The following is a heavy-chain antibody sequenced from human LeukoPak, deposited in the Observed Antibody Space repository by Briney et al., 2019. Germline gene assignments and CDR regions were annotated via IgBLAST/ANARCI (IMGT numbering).Heavy chain of an antibody. CDR2: IYYSGST. J-gene: IGHJ4*02. CDR1: GGSISSYY. Sequence: PSETLSLTCTVSGGSISSYYWSWIRQPPGKGLEWIGYIYYSGSTNYNPSLKSRVTISVDTSKNQFSLKLSSVTAADTAVYYCARSPPEGYDFWSGYYPYFDYWGQGTLVTASS. CDR3: ARSPPEGYDFWSGYYPYFDY. D-gene: IGHD3-3*01. V-gene: IGHV4-59*08.